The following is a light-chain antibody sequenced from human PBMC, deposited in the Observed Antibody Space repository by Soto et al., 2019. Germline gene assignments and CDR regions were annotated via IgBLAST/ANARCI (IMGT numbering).Light chain of an antibody. J-gene: IGLJ1*01. CDR1: SSNIGSNT. Sequence: QSVLTQPPSASGTPGQRVTISCSGSSSNIGSNTVNWYQQLPGTAPKHLIYSNNHRPSGVPDRFSGSKSATSASLAISGLQSADEADYYCAAWDDSLNGLYVFGTGTKLTVL. V-gene: IGLV1-44*01. CDR3: AAWDDSLNGLYV. CDR2: SNN.